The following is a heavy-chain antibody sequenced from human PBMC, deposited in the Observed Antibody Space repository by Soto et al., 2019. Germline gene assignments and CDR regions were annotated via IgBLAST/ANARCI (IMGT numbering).Heavy chain of an antibody. Sequence: GASVKVSCKASGYTFTSYAMHWVRQAPGQRLEWMGWINAGNGNTKYSQKFQGRVTITRDTSASTAHMELSSLRSEDTAVYYCASPQYSSSWRGPFDYWGQGTLVTVSS. V-gene: IGHV1-3*01. D-gene: IGHD6-13*01. CDR2: INAGNGNT. CDR1: GYTFTSYA. J-gene: IGHJ4*02. CDR3: ASPQYSSSWRGPFDY.